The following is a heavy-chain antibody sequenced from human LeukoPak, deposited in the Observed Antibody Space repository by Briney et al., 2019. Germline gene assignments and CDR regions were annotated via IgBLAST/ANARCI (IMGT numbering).Heavy chain of an antibody. D-gene: IGHD3-16*01. Sequence: GGSLRLSCAASGFTFSDYYMTWVRQTPEKGLELVSNINIDGSQRYHAFSVEGRFTISRDNVKNTLYLQMNSLRVEDTAVYYCARDPGWGALDYWGQGALVIVSS. CDR1: GFTFSDYY. V-gene: IGHV3-7*03. CDR3: ARDPGWGALDY. J-gene: IGHJ4*02. CDR2: INIDGSQR.